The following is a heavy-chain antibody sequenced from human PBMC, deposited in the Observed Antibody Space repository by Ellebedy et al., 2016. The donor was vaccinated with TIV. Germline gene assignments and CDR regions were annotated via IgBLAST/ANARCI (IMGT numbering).Heavy chain of an antibody. D-gene: IGHD3-3*01. Sequence: MPSETLSLTCSVSGGPMKDHYWSWLRQTPGKGLEWIGYIQVRGDTIYNASLKSRVTITIDTSKNQFSLKLSSVTAADTAVYYCARTYYDFWSGFSAPYYFDYWGQGTLVTVSS. CDR3: ARTYYDFWSGFSAPYYFDY. CDR1: GGPMKDHY. V-gene: IGHV4-59*11. CDR2: IQVRGDT. J-gene: IGHJ4*02.